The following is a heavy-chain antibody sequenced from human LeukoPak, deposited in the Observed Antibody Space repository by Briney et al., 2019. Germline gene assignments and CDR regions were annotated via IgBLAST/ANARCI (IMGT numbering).Heavy chain of an antibody. CDR2: TYSDGRT. D-gene: IGHD3-10*01. CDR1: GFTDSRNL. Sequence: GWSLTLSLVGCGFTDSRNLLNWVGPPGARGREWVSLTYSDGRTHYADSVKGRFTISRDNSKNTLYLQMNSLRAEDTAVYYCARSGWGLLDYWGQGTLVTVSS. CDR3: ARSGWGLLDY. J-gene: IGHJ4*02. V-gene: IGHV3-53*01.